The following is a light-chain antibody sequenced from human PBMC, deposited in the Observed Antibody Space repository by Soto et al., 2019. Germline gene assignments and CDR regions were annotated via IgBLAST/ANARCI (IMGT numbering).Light chain of an antibody. V-gene: IGKV3-20*01. J-gene: IGKJ5*01. Sequence: EVVLTQSPGTLSLSPGDRATLSCRASQSITSNYLAWYQQKPGQAPRLLIYDTSSRASGIPDRFSGSGSGTDFTLTISRLETEDFAVFYCQQYGTSEIIFGQGTRLEIK. CDR2: DTS. CDR1: QSITSNY. CDR3: QQYGTSEII.